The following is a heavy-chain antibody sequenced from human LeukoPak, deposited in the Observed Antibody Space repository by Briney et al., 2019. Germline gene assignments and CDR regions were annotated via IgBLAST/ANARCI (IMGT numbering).Heavy chain of an antibody. CDR2: ISAYNGNT. Sequence: ASVKVSRKASGYTFTSYGISWVRQAPGQGLEWMGWISAYNGNTNYAQKLQGRVTMTTDTSTSTAYMELRSLRSDDTAVYYCARSRYYGDYVWFDPWGQGTLVTVSS. V-gene: IGHV1-18*01. D-gene: IGHD4-17*01. CDR1: GYTFTSYG. J-gene: IGHJ5*02. CDR3: ARSRYYGDYVWFDP.